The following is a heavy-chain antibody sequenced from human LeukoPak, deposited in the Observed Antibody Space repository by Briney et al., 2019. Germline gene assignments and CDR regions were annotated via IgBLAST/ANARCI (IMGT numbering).Heavy chain of an antibody. CDR1: GYTFTNYY. V-gene: IGHV1-46*01. Sequence: ASVKVSCKASGYTFTNYYIHWVRQAPGQGLEWMGLINPGGDNTNYAQNFQGRVTMTRDMSTSTVYMELSSLRSEDTAVYYCARGPQDYGDYVWFDPWGQGTLVTVSS. D-gene: IGHD4-17*01. CDR2: INPGGDNT. J-gene: IGHJ5*02. CDR3: ARGPQDYGDYVWFDP.